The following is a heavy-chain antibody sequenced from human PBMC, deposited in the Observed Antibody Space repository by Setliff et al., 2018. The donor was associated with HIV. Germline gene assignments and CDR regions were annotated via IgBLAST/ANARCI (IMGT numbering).Heavy chain of an antibody. CDR2: IIPIFGTA. CDR1: GGTLSSYV. CDR3: ARGVTLVRGGRGDI. Sequence: SVKVSCKASGGTLSSYVISWVRQAPGQGLEWMGGIIPIFGTANYAQKFQGRVTITADESTSTAYMELSSLRSEDTAVYYCARGVTLVRGGRGDIWGQGTMVTVSS. J-gene: IGHJ3*02. D-gene: IGHD3-10*01. V-gene: IGHV1-69*13.